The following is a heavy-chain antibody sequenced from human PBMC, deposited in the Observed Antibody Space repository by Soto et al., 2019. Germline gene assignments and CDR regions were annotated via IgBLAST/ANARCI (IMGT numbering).Heavy chain of an antibody. CDR2: IIPIFGTA. J-gene: IGHJ6*02. D-gene: IGHD6-13*01. V-gene: IGHV1-69*13. CDR3: ARSGVPYSSSWSPRYYGMDV. CDR1: GGTFSSYA. Sequence: SVKVSCQASGGTFSSYAISWVRQAPGQGLEWMGGIIPIFGTANYAQKFQGRVTITADESTSTAYMELSSLRSEDTAVYYCARSGVPYSSSWSPRYYGMDVWGQGTTVTVSS.